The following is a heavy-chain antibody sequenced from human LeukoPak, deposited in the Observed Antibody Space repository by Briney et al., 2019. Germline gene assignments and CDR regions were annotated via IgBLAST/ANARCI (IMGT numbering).Heavy chain of an antibody. Sequence: PGESLKISCKGSGYSFTTSWIGWVRQMPGKGVEWMGIIYPGDSDTRYSPSFQGQVTISVDKSISTAYLQWSSLKASDTAMYYCATARFCSGGACYAEHWGQGTLVTVSS. CDR3: ATARFCSGGACYAEH. V-gene: IGHV5-51*01. CDR2: IYPGDSDT. CDR1: GYSFTTSW. D-gene: IGHD2-15*01. J-gene: IGHJ4*02.